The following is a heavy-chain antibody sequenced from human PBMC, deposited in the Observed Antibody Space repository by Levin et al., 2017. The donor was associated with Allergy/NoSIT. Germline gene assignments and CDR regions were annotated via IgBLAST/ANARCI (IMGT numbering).Heavy chain of an antibody. Sequence: SGPTLVKPTQTLTLTCTFSGFSLSTSGVGVGWFRQPPGKALEWLALIYWDDDKRYSPSLRSRLTITKDTSRNHVVLTMTNMDPVDTATYYCARRSWVWYERSGYPGFDPWGQGTLVTVSS. J-gene: IGHJ5*02. CDR2: IYWDDDK. CDR1: GFSLSTSGVG. V-gene: IGHV2-5*02. CDR3: ARRSWVWYERSGYPGFDP. D-gene: IGHD3-22*01.